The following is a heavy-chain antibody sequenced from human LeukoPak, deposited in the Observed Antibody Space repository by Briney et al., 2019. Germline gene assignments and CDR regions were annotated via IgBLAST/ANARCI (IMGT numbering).Heavy chain of an antibody. CDR1: GYSFTDYY. J-gene: IGHJ4*02. Sequence: ASVKVSCKASGYSFTDYYIHWVRQAPGQGLEWMGGISPNSGGTNYARKFQGRVTMTRDTSITTAYMELSRLRSDDTAVYYCAKHGNSPFDYWGQGTLVTVSS. CDR3: AKHGNSPFDY. D-gene: IGHD4-23*01. CDR2: ISPNSGGT. V-gene: IGHV1-2*02.